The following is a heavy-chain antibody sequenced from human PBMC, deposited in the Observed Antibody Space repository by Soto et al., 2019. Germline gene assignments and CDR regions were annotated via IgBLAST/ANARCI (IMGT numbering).Heavy chain of an antibody. CDR3: ARDPTQGRDTAFWGRTAEGSWFDP. D-gene: IGHD5-18*01. V-gene: IGHV1-18*01. Sequence: GSVKVSCKASGYTLNSYGISSVRQAPGQGLEWVGWISAKSGNTNYAQKRQGRVTKTTDTSTSTAYMELRSLRSDDTAVYYCARDPTQGRDTAFWGRTAEGSWFDPWGQGTLVTVSS. CDR2: ISAKSGNT. J-gene: IGHJ5*02. CDR1: GYTLNSYG.